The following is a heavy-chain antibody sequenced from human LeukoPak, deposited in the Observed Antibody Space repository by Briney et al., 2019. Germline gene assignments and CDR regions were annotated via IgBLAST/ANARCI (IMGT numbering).Heavy chain of an antibody. J-gene: IGHJ4*02. CDR1: GYSFSTYG. CDR2: ISAYNGNT. CDR3: ARGGGDGYTFDY. D-gene: IGHD5-24*01. Sequence: ASVKVSCKASGYSFSTYGISWLRQAPGQGLEWMGWISAYNGNTNYAQKLQGRVTMTTDTSTSTAYIELRSLRSDDTAVYYCARGGGDGYTFDYWGQGTLVTVSS. V-gene: IGHV1-18*01.